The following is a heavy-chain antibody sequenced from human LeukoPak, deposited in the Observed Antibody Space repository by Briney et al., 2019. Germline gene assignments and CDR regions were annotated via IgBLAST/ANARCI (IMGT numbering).Heavy chain of an antibody. Sequence: GSLRLSCAASGFTFSSYTMNWVRQAPGKGLEWVSYIGGSSSTIYYADSVKGRFTISRDNAKNSLYLQMNSLRAEDTAVYYCAKVLVITGTTSWFDPWGQGTLVTVSS. J-gene: IGHJ5*02. CDR3: AKVLVITGTTSWFDP. V-gene: IGHV3-48*01. CDR2: IGGSSSTI. D-gene: IGHD1-7*01. CDR1: GFTFSSYT.